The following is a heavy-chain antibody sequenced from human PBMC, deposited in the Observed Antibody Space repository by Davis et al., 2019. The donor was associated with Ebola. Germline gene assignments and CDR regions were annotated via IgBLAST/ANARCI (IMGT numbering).Heavy chain of an antibody. V-gene: IGHV1-69*13. J-gene: IGHJ4*02. CDR3: ARVPYYDSSGHFDY. D-gene: IGHD3-22*01. Sequence: SVTVSCKASGGTFSSYAISWVRQAPGQGLEWMGGIIPIFGTANYAQKFQGKVTITADESTSTAYMELSSLRSEDTAVYYCARVPYYDSSGHFDYWGQGTLVTVSS. CDR1: GGTFSSYA. CDR2: IIPIFGTA.